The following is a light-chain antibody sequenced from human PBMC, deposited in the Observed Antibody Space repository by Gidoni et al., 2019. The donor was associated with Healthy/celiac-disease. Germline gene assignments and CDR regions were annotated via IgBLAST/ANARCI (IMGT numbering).Light chain of an antibody. V-gene: IGKV3-20*01. CDR1: QSVSVSY. CDR3: QQYGSSPPCT. Sequence: EIVSTQSPGTLSLAPGERATLPCRASQSVSVSYLAWYQQKPGQAPRLLIYCASSRATCIPDRFSGSGSGTDFTLTISSLEPEDFAVYYCQQYGSSPPCTFGQGTKVEIK. J-gene: IGKJ1*01. CDR2: CAS.